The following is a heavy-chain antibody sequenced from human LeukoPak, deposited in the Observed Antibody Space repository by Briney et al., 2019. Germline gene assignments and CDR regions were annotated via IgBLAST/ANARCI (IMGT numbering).Heavy chain of an antibody. CDR1: GGSISGYY. D-gene: IGHD1-14*01. Sequence: PSETLSLTCTVSGGSISGYYWSWIRQPPGKGLEWVGYIYYTGTTNYNPSLKSRVTMSVDTSKNQVSLKLNSVTAADTAIYYCARTGSATEPNWFDPWGQGRLVTVSS. V-gene: IGHV4-59*12. CDR3: ARTGSATEPNWFDP. CDR2: IYYTGTT. J-gene: IGHJ5*02.